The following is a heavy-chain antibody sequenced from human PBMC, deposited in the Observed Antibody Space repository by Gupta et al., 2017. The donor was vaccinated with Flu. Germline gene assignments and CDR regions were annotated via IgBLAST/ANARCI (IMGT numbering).Heavy chain of an antibody. D-gene: IGHD6-19*01. Sequence: VQLLESGGGLVQPGGSLRLSCAASGFTFSSYAMSWVRQAPGKGLEWVSAISGSGDSTYYADSVKGRFTISRDNSKNTLYLQMNSLRAEDTAVYYCAKDWAVAGYFDYWGQGTLVTVSS. J-gene: IGHJ4*02. CDR1: GFTFSSYA. V-gene: IGHV3-23*01. CDR3: AKDWAVAGYFDY. CDR2: ISGSGDST.